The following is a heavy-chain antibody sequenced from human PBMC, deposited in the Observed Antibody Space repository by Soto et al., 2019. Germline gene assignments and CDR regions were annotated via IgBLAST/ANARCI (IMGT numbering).Heavy chain of an antibody. J-gene: IGHJ4*02. CDR2: IYSGGST. V-gene: IGHV3-53*04. CDR1: GFTVSSNY. Sequence: GGSLRLSCAASGFTVSSNYMSWVRQAPGKGLEWVSVIYSGGSTYYADSVKGRFTISRHNSKNTLYLQMNSLRAEDTAVYYCARVGGGYDSLLIDYWGQGTLVTVSS. D-gene: IGHD5-12*01. CDR3: ARVGGGYDSLLIDY.